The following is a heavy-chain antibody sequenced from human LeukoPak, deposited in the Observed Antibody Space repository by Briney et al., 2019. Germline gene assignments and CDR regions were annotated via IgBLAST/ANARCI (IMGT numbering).Heavy chain of an antibody. J-gene: IGHJ4*02. V-gene: IGHV4-39*07. CDR2: IYYSGST. CDR3: AREPPRYCSGGSCYLY. Sequence: PSETLSLTCTVSGGSVSRNSDYWGWIRQPPGKGLEWSGYIYYSGSTYYNPSLKSRVTISVDTSKNQFSLKLSSVTAADTAVYYCAREPPRYCSGGSCYLYWGQGTLVTVSS. CDR1: GGSVSRNSDY. D-gene: IGHD2-15*01.